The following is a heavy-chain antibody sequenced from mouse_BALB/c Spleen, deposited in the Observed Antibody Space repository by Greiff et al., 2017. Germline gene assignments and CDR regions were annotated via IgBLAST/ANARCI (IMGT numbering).Heavy chain of an antibody. J-gene: IGHJ4*01. D-gene: IGHD1-1*01. CDR2: ISYSGST. Sequence: VQLKESGPGLVKPSQSLSLTCTVTGYSITSDYAWNWIRQFPGNKLEWMGYISYSGSTSYNPSLKSRISITRDTSKNQFFLQLNSVTTEDTATYYCALGSSYAMDYWGQGTSVTVSS. CDR3: ALGSSYAMDY. CDR1: GYSITSDYA. V-gene: IGHV3-2*02.